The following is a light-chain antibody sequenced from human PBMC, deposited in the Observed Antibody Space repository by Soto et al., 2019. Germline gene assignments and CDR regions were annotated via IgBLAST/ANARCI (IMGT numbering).Light chain of an antibody. V-gene: IGLV1-47*01. CDR3: AAWDDSLSGGV. CDR1: TSNIGSNY. Sequence: QSVLTQPPSASGTPGQRVTIYCSGSTSNIGSNYVYWYQQLPGTAPKLLIYRNNQRPSGVPDRFSGSKSGTSASLAISGLRSGDEADYYCAAWDDSLSGGVFGAGTKLTVL. J-gene: IGLJ2*01. CDR2: RNN.